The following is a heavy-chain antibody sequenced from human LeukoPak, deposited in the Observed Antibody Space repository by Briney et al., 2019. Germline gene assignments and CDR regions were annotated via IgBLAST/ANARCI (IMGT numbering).Heavy chain of an antibody. J-gene: IGHJ5*02. V-gene: IGHV3-30-3*01. CDR1: GFTFSSYA. CDR3: ARDAYCSSTSCYPATGSSYNWFDP. D-gene: IGHD2-2*01. CDR2: ISYDGSNK. Sequence: PGRSLRLSCAASGFTFSSYAMHWVRQAPGKGLEWVAVISYDGSNKYYADSVKGRFTTSRDNSKNTLYLQMNSLRAEDTAVYYCARDAYCSSTSCYPATGSSYNWFDPWGQGTLVTVSS.